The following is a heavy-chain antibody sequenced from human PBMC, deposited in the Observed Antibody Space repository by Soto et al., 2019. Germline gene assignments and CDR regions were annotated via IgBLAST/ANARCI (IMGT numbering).Heavy chain of an antibody. D-gene: IGHD1-1*01. Sequence: GESLKISCKGSGYSFTSYWIGWVRQMPGKGLEWMGIIYPGDSDTRYSPSFQGQVTISADKSISTAYLQWSSLKASDTAMYYCARLRRGDGYNWSEFDYWGQGTLVTVSS. CDR2: IYPGDSDT. CDR1: GYSFTSYW. J-gene: IGHJ4*02. V-gene: IGHV5-51*01. CDR3: ARLRRGDGYNWSEFDY.